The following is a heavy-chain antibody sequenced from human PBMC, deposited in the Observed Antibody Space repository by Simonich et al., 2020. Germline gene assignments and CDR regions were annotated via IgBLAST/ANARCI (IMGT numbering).Heavy chain of an antibody. CDR2: ISSSSSYI. CDR1: GFTFSSYS. CDR3: AREIEAGNAFDI. Sequence: EVQLVESGGGLVKPGGSLRLSCAASGFTFSSYSMNWVRQAPGKGREWVSSISSSSSYINYADSVKGRFTISRDNAKNSLYLQMNSLRAEDTAVYYCAREIEAGNAFDIWGQGTMVTVSS. J-gene: IGHJ3*02. V-gene: IGHV3-21*01.